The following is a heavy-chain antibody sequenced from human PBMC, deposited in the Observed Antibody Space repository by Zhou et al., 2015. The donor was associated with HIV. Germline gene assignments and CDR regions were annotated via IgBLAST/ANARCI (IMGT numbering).Heavy chain of an antibody. CDR1: GYTFTNYG. V-gene: IGHV1-18*01. J-gene: IGHJ5*02. CDR3: ARRGNYFDSGNYRYWFDP. Sequence: QVQLVQSGAEVKKPGASVKVSCKASGYTFTNYGITWVRQAPGQGLEWMGGISTYNINAVYAQKFQGRITMSTDISTTTAYMELRSLRSDDTAVLYCARRGNYFDSGNYRYWFDPWGQGTWSPSPQ. D-gene: IGHD3-10*01. CDR2: ISTYNINA.